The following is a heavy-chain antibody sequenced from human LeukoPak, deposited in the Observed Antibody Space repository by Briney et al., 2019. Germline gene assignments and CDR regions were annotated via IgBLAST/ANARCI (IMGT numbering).Heavy chain of an antibody. CDR1: GFTFSSYA. CDR3: ARGPVSSHGMDV. V-gene: IGHV3-23*01. Sequence: PGGSLRLSCAASGFTFSSYAMSWVRQAPGKGLEWVSAISGSGGSTYYADSVKGRFTISRDNSKNTLYLQMNSLRAEDTAVYYCARGPVSSHGMDVWGQGTTVTVSS. CDR2: ISGSGGST. J-gene: IGHJ6*02.